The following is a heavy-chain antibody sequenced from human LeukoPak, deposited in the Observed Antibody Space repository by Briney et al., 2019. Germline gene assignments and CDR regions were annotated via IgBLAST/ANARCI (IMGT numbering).Heavy chain of an antibody. J-gene: IGHJ4*02. CDR3: AKGTTVFDY. Sequence: GGSLRLSCAASGFTFSSYAMHWVRQAPGKGLEWVAVISYDGSNKYYADSVKGRFTISRDNSKNTLYLQMNSLRAEDTAVYYCAKGTTVFDYWGQGTLVTVSS. D-gene: IGHD1-7*01. CDR1: GFTFSSYA. CDR2: ISYDGSNK. V-gene: IGHV3-30-3*01.